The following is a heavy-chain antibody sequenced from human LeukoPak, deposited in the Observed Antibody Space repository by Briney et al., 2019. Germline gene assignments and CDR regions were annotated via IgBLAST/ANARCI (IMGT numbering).Heavy chain of an antibody. J-gene: IGHJ6*03. CDR1: RYTFTSHY. V-gene: IGHV1-46*01. Sequence: SVQVSYQASRYTFTSHYMHWVRQDPGPPLEWMGIINPSGGSTSYEQKFHGRVTMTRDMSTSTVYMELSSLRSEDTAVYYCARASSSSGYYYYYMDVWAKGPRSPSP. D-gene: IGHD6-6*01. CDR3: ARASSSSGYYYYYMDV. CDR2: INPSGGST.